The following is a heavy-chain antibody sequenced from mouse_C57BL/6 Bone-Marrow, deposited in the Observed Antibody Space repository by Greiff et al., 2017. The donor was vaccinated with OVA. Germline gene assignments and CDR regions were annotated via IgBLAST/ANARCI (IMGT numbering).Heavy chain of an antibody. J-gene: IGHJ2*01. D-gene: IGHD1-1*01. Sequence: EVQVVESGTVLARPGASVKMSCKTSGYTFTSYWMHWVKQRPGQGLEWIGAIYPGNSDTSYNQKFKGKAKLTAVTSASTAYMELSSLTNEDSAVYYCTRHRNYYGSSIDYWGQGTTLTVSS. V-gene: IGHV1-5*01. CDR1: GYTFTSYW. CDR2: IYPGNSDT. CDR3: TRHRNYYGSSIDY.